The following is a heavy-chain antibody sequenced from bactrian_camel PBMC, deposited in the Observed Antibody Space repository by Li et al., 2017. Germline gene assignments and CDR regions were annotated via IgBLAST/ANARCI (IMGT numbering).Heavy chain of an antibody. D-gene: IGHD3*01. CDR2: INSDNDP. V-gene: IGHV3S57*01. Sequence: SCSATGSTKSRNCMGWFRQAPGKKREGVAAINSDNDPYYADSVKGRFTISKDHAKNILYLQMDDLKPEDTAMYYCAAVPRRGPYCWSLVAWGFRYWDQGTQVTVS. CDR1: GSTKSRNC. CDR3: AAVPRRGPYCWSLVAWGFRY. J-gene: IGHJ6*01.